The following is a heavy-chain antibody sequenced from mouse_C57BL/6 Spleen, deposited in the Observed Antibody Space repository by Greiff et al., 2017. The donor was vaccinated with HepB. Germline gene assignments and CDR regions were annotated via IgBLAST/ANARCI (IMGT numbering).Heavy chain of an antibody. V-gene: IGHV14-4*01. CDR1: GFNIKDDY. CDR2: IDPENGDT. Sequence: EVKLVESGAELVRPGASVKLSCTASGFNIKDDYMHWVKQRPEQGLEWIGWIDPENGDTEYASKFQGKATITADTSSNTAYLQLSSLTSEDTAVYYCTGTTVIANWYFDVWGTGTTVTVSS. J-gene: IGHJ1*03. CDR3: TGTTVIANWYFDV. D-gene: IGHD1-1*01.